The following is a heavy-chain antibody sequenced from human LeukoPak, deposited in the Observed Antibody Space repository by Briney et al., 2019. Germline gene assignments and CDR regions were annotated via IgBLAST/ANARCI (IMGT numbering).Heavy chain of an antibody. CDR3: ARHAELLWFGELFPVSSYFDY. Sequence: PSETLSLTCTVSAGSISSFYWSWIRQPSGKGLEWIGYIYYSGSTNYNPSLKSRVTISVDTSKNQFSLKLSSVTAADTAVYYCARHAELLWFGELFPVSSYFDYWGQGTLVTVSS. CDR2: IYYSGST. V-gene: IGHV4-59*08. J-gene: IGHJ4*02. CDR1: AGSISSFY. D-gene: IGHD3-10*01.